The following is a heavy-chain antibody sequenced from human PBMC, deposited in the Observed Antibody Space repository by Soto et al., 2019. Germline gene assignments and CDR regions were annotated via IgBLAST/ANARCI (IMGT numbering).Heavy chain of an antibody. CDR3: ARVGYSSSGGDYYYGMDV. CDR1: GFTFSSYG. D-gene: IGHD6-6*01. Sequence: PGGSLRLSCGASGFTFSSYGMHWVRQAPGKGLEWVAVIWYDGSNKYYADSVKGRFTISRDNSKNTLYLQMNSLRAEDTAVYYCARVGYSSSGGDYYYGMDVWGQGTTVTVSS. J-gene: IGHJ6*02. V-gene: IGHV3-33*01. CDR2: IWYDGSNK.